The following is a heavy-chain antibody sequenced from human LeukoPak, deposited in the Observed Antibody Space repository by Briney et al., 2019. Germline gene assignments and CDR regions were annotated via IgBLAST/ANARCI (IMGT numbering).Heavy chain of an antibody. J-gene: IGHJ4*02. D-gene: IGHD6-19*01. CDR3: ARNLGSSGWYLPTDY. Sequence: GGSLRLFCGASGFTFSSYSMNWVRQAPGKGLEWVSSISSSSSYIYYADSVKGRFTISRDNAKNSLYLQMNSLRAEDTAVYYCARNLGSSGWYLPTDYWGQGTLVTVSS. V-gene: IGHV3-21*01. CDR2: ISSSSSYI. CDR1: GFTFSSYS.